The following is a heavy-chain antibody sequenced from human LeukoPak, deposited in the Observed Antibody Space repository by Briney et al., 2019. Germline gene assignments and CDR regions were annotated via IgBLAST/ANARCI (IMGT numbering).Heavy chain of an antibody. CDR3: GKEGGA. Sequence: GGSLRLSCAASGFRFSDYTMTWVRQAPGKGPEWVSAIGGRGGSTYYADFLGGRFTISRDNSKDMLYLQMYSLKVEDTATYYCGKEGGAWGQGTKVTVSS. CDR2: IGGRGGST. J-gene: IGHJ5*02. D-gene: IGHD3-16*01. CDR1: GFRFSDYT. V-gene: IGHV3-23*01.